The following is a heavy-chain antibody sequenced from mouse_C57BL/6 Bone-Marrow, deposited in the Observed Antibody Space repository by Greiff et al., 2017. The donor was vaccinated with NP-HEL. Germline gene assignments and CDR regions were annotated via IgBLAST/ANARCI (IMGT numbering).Heavy chain of an antibody. CDR1: GFTFSSYG. CDR3: ARRGTGRYFDY. Sequence: EVKVVESGGDLVKPGGSLKLSCAASGFTFSSYGMSWVRQTPDKRLEWVATISSGGSYTYYLDSVKGRFTISRDNAKNTLYLQMSSLKSEDTAMYYCARRGTGRYFDYWGQGTTLTVSS. J-gene: IGHJ2*01. CDR2: ISSGGSYT. V-gene: IGHV5-6*02. D-gene: IGHD4-1*01.